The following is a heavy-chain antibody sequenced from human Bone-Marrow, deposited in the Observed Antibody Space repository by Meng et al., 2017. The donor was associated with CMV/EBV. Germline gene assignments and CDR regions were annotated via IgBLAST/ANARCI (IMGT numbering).Heavy chain of an antibody. Sequence: SLKISCAASGFTFDDYAMHWVRQAPGKGLEWVSGISWNSGSIGYADSVKGRFTISRDNAKNSLYLQMNGLRAEDMALYYCAKDNDSSGCLDYWGQGTLVTVSS. CDR1: GFTFDDYA. CDR2: ISWNSGSI. V-gene: IGHV3-9*03. D-gene: IGHD3-22*01. J-gene: IGHJ4*02. CDR3: AKDNDSSGCLDY.